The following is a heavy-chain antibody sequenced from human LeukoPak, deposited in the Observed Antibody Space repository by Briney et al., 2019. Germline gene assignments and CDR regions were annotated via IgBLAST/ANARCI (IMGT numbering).Heavy chain of an antibody. CDR2: ITGGGERT. D-gene: IGHD5-24*01. Sequence: PGGSLRLSCAASGFTFSEYAMNWVRQAPGKGLEWVSHITGGGERTYFAASVKGRFTMSRDNSKNTLYLQMSSLRAEDTAVYYCAKDVVARNGVYDAFDVWGQGTMVSVS. J-gene: IGHJ3*01. V-gene: IGHV3-23*01. CDR3: AKDVVARNGVYDAFDV. CDR1: GFTFSEYA.